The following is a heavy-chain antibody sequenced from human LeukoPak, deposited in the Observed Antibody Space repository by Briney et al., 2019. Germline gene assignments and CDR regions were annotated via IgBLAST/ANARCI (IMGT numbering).Heavy chain of an antibody. CDR3: ARVLTGSWDWFDP. CDR1: KFSFSAYW. J-gene: IGHJ5*02. V-gene: IGHV3-74*01. CDR2: INSDGSRT. D-gene: IGHD2-8*02. Sequence: GGSLRLSCAASKFSFSAYWMHWVRQAPGKGLVWVSRINSDGSRTNYADSVKGRFTISRDNAKNTLYLQMNSLRAGDTAVYYCARVLTGSWDWFDPWGQGTLDTVSS.